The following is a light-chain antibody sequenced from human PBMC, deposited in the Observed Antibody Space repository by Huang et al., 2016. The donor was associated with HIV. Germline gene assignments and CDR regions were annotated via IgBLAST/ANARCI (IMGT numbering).Light chain of an antibody. J-gene: IGKJ4*01. CDR1: QSVNTQ. Sequence: EIVLTQSPATLSLSPGERATLSCRASQSVNTQLAWFQQRPGQAPRLLIYAASTRATGIPARFSGSGSGTDFTLTISSLEPADVAVYYCQQRSVWPPTLTFGGGTRVEIK. CDR3: QQRSVWPPTLT. CDR2: AAS. V-gene: IGKV3-11*01.